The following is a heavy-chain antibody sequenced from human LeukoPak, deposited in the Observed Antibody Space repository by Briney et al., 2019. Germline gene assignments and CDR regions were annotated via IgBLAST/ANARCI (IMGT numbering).Heavy chain of an antibody. D-gene: IGHD2-21*02. J-gene: IGHJ5*02. Sequence: GGSLRLSCAASGFTFSSYEMNWVRQAPGKGLEWVSYISSSGSTIYYADSVKGRFTISRDNAKNSLYLQMNSLRAEDTAVYYCARVVVTAIVVDWFDPWGQGTLVTVSS. CDR3: ARVVVTAIVVDWFDP. CDR1: GFTFSSYE. CDR2: ISSSGSTI. V-gene: IGHV3-48*03.